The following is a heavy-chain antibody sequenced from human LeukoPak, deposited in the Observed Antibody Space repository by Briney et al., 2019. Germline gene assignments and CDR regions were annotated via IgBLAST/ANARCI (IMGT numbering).Heavy chain of an antibody. CDR1: GYSFTGYY. CDR3: ANQYYDILTGYYQDDAFDI. V-gene: IGHV7-4-1*02. D-gene: IGHD3-9*01. J-gene: IGHJ3*02. Sequence: GASVKVSCKASGYSFTGYYIHWVRLAPGQGLEWMGWINTNTGNPTYAQGFTGRFVFSLDTSVSTAYLQISSLKAEDTAVYYCANQYYDILTGYYQDDAFDIWGQGTMVTVSS. CDR2: INTNTGNP.